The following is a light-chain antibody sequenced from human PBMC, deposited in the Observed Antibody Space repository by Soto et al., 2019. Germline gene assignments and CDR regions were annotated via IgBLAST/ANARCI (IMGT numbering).Light chain of an antibody. V-gene: IGLV1-40*01. CDR2: GNN. Sequence: QPVLTQPPSVSGAPGQRVTISCTGSSSNIGSGYDVHWYQQFPGTAPKLLIYGNNNRPSGVPDRFSGSKSGTSASLAITGLQAEDEADYYCQSYDNTLSSSEVVFGGGTQLTVL. CDR1: SSNIGSGYD. CDR3: QSYDNTLSSSEVV. J-gene: IGLJ2*01.